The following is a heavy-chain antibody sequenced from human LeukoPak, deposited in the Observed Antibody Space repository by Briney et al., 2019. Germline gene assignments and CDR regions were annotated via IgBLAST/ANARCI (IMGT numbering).Heavy chain of an antibody. Sequence: ASVKVSCKASGYTFTGYYMHWVRQAPGHGLEWMGIINPSGGSTSYAQKFQGRVTMTRDTSTSTVYMELSSLRSEDTAVYYCARDPGGVIVTDYYFDYWGQGTLVTVSS. J-gene: IGHJ4*02. D-gene: IGHD3-16*02. CDR3: ARDPGGVIVTDYYFDY. CDR1: GYTFTGYY. CDR2: INPSGGST. V-gene: IGHV1-46*01.